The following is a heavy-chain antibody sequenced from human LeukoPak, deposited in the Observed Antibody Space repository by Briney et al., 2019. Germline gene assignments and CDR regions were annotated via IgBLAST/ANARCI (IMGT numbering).Heavy chain of an antibody. Sequence: ASVKVSCKASENTFTNYYMHWVRQAPGQGLEWMGGIIPIFGTANYAQKFQGRVTITADESTSTAYMELSSLRSEDTAVYYCAREGVGGYCSSTSCYNFDYWGQGTLVTVSS. D-gene: IGHD2-2*02. CDR2: IIPIFGTA. CDR1: ENTFTNYY. V-gene: IGHV1-69*13. J-gene: IGHJ4*02. CDR3: AREGVGGYCSSTSCYNFDY.